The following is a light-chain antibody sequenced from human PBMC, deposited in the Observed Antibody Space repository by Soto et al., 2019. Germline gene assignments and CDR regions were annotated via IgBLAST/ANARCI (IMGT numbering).Light chain of an antibody. J-gene: IGKJ2*01. CDR1: QSVSSSY. Sequence: EIVLTQSPGTLSLSPGERATLSCRASQSVSSSYLAWYQQKPGQAPRLLIYGASSSDTGIPDRFSGSGSGTDLSLTISRLEQEDFALYYCLQYCTSPPYTFGQGTKLEIK. V-gene: IGKV3-20*01. CDR2: GAS. CDR3: LQYCTSPPYT.